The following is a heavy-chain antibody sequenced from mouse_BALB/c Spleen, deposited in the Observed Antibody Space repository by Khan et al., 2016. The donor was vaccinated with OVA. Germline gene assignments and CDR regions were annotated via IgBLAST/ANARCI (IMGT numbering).Heavy chain of an antibody. D-gene: IGHD2-10*02. Sequence: VQLQQPGAELVRPGALVKLSCKASGFNIKDYYMHWVKQRPEQGLEWIGWIDPENGDSIYDPKFQGKASITADTSSNTASLQLRSLTSEDTAVYYCVRLGYGNYWFAYWGQGTLVTVSA. V-gene: IGHV14-1*02. CDR2: IDPENGDS. CDR3: VRLGYGNYWFAY. J-gene: IGHJ3*01. CDR1: GFNIKDYY.